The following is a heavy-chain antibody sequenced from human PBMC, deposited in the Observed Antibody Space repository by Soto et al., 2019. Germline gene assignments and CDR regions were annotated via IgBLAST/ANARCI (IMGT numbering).Heavy chain of an antibody. D-gene: IGHD1-1*01. CDR3: AKDHPPQLAGPHYYGMDV. V-gene: IGHV3-43*01. J-gene: IGHJ6*02. CDR2: ISWDGGST. CDR1: GFTFDGYT. Sequence: EMQLVESGGVVIQPGGSLRLSCAASGFTFDGYTMHWVRQAPGKGLEWVSLISWDGGSTYYADSVKGRFTISRDNSKNSLYLQMNSLRTEDTALYYCAKDHPPQLAGPHYYGMDVWGQGTTVTVSS.